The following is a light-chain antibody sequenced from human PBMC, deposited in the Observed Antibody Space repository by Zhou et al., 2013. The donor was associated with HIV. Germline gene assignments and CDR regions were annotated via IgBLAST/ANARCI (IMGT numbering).Light chain of an antibody. CDR2: DVS. J-gene: IGLJ2*01. CDR1: SSDVGGYDF. CDR3: SSYTTSHTVV. V-gene: IGLV2-14*03. Sequence: QSALTQPASVSGSPGQSITISCTGTSSDVGGYDFVSWYQQHPGKTPKVIIYDVSKRLSGVSNRFSGSKSGNTASLTVSGLQAEDEADYYCSSYTTSHTVVFGGGTKLTVL.